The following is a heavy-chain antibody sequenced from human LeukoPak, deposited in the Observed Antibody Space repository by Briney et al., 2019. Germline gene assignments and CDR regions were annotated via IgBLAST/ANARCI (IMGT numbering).Heavy chain of an antibody. CDR3: ARGAVAGTGDWFDP. CDR1: GSTISSHD. V-gene: IGHV1-8*01. D-gene: IGHD6-19*01. Sequence: ASVMFSSTSSGSTISSHDINWVRQATEQGHEWMGWMNPSSITTCAPQKLQGRVTMTWNTSISTAYMELSGLRSEDTAVYYCARGAVAGTGDWFDPWGQGTLVTVSS. J-gene: IGHJ5*02. CDR2: MNPSSITT.